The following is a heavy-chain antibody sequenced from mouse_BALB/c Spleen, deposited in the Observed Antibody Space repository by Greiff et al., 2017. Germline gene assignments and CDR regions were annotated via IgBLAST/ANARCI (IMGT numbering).Heavy chain of an antibody. CDR2: ISSGSSTI. V-gene: IGHV5-17*02. CDR3: ARSVYYYGSSYSYFDY. CDR1: GFTFSSFG. J-gene: IGHJ2*01. D-gene: IGHD1-1*01. Sequence: DVHLVESGGGLVQPGGSRKLSCAASGFTFSSFGMHWVRPAPEKGLEWVAYISSGSSTIYYADTVKGRFTISRDNPKNTLFLQMTSLRSEDTAMYYCARSVYYYGSSYSYFDYWGQGTTLTVSS.